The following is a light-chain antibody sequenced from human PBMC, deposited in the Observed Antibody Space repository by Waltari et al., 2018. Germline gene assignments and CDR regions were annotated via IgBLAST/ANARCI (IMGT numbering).Light chain of an antibody. V-gene: IGKV1-39*01. CDR1: ETLDRF. CDR2: ATS. CDR3: QQSLFIPFT. Sequence: EIQMTQAPASLSASVGDRITITCRESETLDRFLKWFQQKPGKPPKLLIFATSNLERGVPSRFSGSESGTNFTLTVSSLQPEDFATYYCQQSLFIPFTFGQGTKLEIK. J-gene: IGKJ2*01.